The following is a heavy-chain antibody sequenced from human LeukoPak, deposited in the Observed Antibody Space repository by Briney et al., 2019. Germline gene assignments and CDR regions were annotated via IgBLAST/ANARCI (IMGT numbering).Heavy chain of an antibody. V-gene: IGHV1-8*01. CDR3: VRLFVQEPSGWFDP. D-gene: IGHD3-10*01. Sequence: ASVKVSCKTSGYSFSSYEINWVRQPPGQGLEWMGWMNPNSGNTAYAQKFQGRITMTRDASIRTAYMELNSLGSEDTAVYYCVRLFVQEPSGWFDPWGQGTLVTVS. CDR1: GYSFSSYE. CDR2: MNPNSGNT. J-gene: IGHJ5*02.